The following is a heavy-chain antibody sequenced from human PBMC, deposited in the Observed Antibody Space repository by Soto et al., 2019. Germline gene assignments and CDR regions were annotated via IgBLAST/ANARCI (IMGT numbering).Heavy chain of an antibody. CDR2: IKSKVDGETT. Sequence: EVQLVEFGGGLVKPGGSLRLSCTASGLPFSNAWMNWVRQAPGKGLEWVGLIKSKVDGETTDLASPAKDRSTVSRDDSKNTVYLQMNSLKTEDTAVYYCNDSGDLGDFWGQGTLVTVSS. J-gene: IGHJ4*02. CDR3: NDSGDLGDF. D-gene: IGHD3-10*01. CDR1: GLPFSNAW. V-gene: IGHV3-15*01.